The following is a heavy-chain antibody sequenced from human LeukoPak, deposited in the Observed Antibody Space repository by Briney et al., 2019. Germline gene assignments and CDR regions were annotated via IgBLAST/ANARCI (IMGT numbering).Heavy chain of an antibody. D-gene: IGHD1-26*01. CDR2: INHSGST. V-gene: IGHV4-34*01. CDR3: ARGGVGAIAIYDY. CDR1: GGYFSGYY. Sequence: SETLSLTCAVYGGYFSGYYWSWIRQPPGEGLEWIGEINHSGSTNYNPSLKSRVTISVDTSKNQFSLKLSSVTAADTAVYYCARGGVGAIAIYDYWGQGTLVTVSS. J-gene: IGHJ4*02.